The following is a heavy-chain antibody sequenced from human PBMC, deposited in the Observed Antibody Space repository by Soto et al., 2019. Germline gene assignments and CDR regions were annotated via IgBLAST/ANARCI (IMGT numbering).Heavy chain of an antibody. CDR2: IYWDDDK. CDR3: AHRPLDYNSYAPYVDY. CDR1: GFSLTTDGAG. V-gene: IGHV2-5*02. D-gene: IGHD4-4*01. J-gene: IGHJ4*02. Sequence: QITLRETGPTLVNPTQTLTLTCTLSGFSLTTDGAGVGWIRQPPGKALEWLALIYWDDDKRYSPSLRSRLTITKATSKNQVVLTMTNVDPVDTDTYYCAHRPLDYNSYAPYVDYWGQGTLVTVSS.